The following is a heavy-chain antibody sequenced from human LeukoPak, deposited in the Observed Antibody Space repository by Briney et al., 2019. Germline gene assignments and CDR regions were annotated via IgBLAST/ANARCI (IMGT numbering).Heavy chain of an antibody. CDR3: AKDMLDLQDYGDFDY. CDR2: ISGGGGST. D-gene: IGHD4-17*01. J-gene: IGHJ4*02. CDR1: GFTFSSYG. V-gene: IGHV3-23*01. Sequence: PGGSLRLSCAASGFTFSSYGMSWVRQAPGKGLEWVSAISGGGGSTYYADSVKGRFTISRDNSKNTLYLQMNSLRAEDTAIYYCAKDMLDLQDYGDFDYWGQGTLVTVSS.